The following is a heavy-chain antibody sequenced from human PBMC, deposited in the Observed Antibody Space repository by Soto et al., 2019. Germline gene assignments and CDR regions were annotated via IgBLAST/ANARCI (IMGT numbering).Heavy chain of an antibody. CDR3: ARPYHDYFWGSYSFHFDY. CDR1: GGSISSSSYY. J-gene: IGHJ4*02. CDR2: IDYSGST. Sequence: QLQLQESGPGLVKPSETLSLTCTVSGGSISSSSYYWGWIRQPPGKGLEWIGSIDYSGSTYYNPSLKSRVTISVETSKNWFSLKLSFLTAADTAVYYCARPYHDYFWGSYSFHFDYWGQGTLVTVSS. D-gene: IGHD3-16*01. V-gene: IGHV4-39*01.